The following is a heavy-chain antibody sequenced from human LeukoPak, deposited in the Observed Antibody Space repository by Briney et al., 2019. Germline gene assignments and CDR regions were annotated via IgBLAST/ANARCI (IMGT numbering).Heavy chain of an antibody. Sequence: GASVKVSCKASGYTXTGYYMHWVRQAPGQGLEWMGRINPNSGGTNYAQKFQGRVTMTKDTSISTGYMELSRLRSDDTAVYYCARAPLGYNWFDPWGQGTLVTVSS. J-gene: IGHJ5*02. CDR1: GYTXTGYY. V-gene: IGHV1-2*06. CDR3: ARAPLGYNWFDP. D-gene: IGHD3-10*01. CDR2: INPNSGGT.